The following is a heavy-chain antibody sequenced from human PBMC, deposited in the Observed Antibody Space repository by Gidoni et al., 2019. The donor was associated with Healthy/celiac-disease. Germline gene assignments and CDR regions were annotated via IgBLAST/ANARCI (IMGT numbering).Heavy chain of an antibody. V-gene: IGHV3-21*01. CDR2: ISSSSSYI. J-gene: IGHJ6*03. CDR1: GFTFSSYS. CDR3: ARDFALIQLWPPDYYYYYMDV. Sequence: EVQLVESGGGLVKPGGSLRLSCAASGFTFSSYSMNWVRQAPGKGLEWVSSISSSSSYIYYADSVKGRFTISRDNAKNSLYLQMNSLRAEDTAGYYCARDFALIQLWPPDYYYYYMDVWGKGTTVTVSS. D-gene: IGHD5-18*01.